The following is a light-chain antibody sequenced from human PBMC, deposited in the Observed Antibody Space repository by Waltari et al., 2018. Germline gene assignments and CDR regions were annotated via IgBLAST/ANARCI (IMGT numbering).Light chain of an antibody. Sequence: SALTQPASVSGSPGQSITISCTGTRSDVSVYNYVSWYQKHPGNAAKLMMYEVSNRPLGVANRFSGSKSGNTASLTISGLQAEDEADYYCTSYTSVSTLVFGTGTKVTVL. CDR3: TSYTSVSTLV. J-gene: IGLJ1*01. CDR1: RSDVSVYNY. V-gene: IGLV2-14*01. CDR2: EVS.